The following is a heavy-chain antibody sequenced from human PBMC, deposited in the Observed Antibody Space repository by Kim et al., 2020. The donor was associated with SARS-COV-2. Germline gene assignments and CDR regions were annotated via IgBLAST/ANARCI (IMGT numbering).Heavy chain of an antibody. J-gene: IGHJ4*02. V-gene: IGHV4-34*01. CDR2: INHSGST. Sequence: SETLSLTCAVYGGSFSGYYWSWIRQPPGKGLEWIGEINHSGSTNYNPSLKSRVTISVDTSKNQFSLKLSSVTAADTAVYYCARGSLPLLWFGSFDYWGQGTLVTVSS. CDR3: ARGSLPLLWFGSFDY. CDR1: GGSFSGYY. D-gene: IGHD3-10*01.